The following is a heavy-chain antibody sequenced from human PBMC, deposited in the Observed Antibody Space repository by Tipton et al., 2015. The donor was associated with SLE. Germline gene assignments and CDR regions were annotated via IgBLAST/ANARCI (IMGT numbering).Heavy chain of an antibody. V-gene: IGHV4-38-2*02. Sequence: LRLSCTVSGYSINNGFYWGWIRQPPGKGLEWIGIIYHSGTTYYNPSLKSRVTISVDTSKNQFSLRLSSVTAADTAVYYCARGLMAADYYYWGQGTLVTVSS. CDR2: IYHSGTT. D-gene: IGHD6-13*01. CDR1: GYSINNGFY. J-gene: IGHJ4*02. CDR3: ARGLMAADYYY.